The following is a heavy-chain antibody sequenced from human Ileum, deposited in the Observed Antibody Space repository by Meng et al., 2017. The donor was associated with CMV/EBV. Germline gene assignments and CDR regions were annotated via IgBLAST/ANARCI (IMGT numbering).Heavy chain of an antibody. CDR1: GYTFTDYY. CDR3: ARAPMTTVTMGDF. D-gene: IGHD4-11*01. Sequence: ASVKVSCKASGYTFTDYYIHWVRQAPGQGLEWMGWINPNGGATNSAQKFQGRVTLSRDTSINTVYMEMTSLTFDDTAVYYCARAPMTTVTMGDFWGQGMLVTVSS. V-gene: IGHV1-2*02. CDR2: INPNGGAT. J-gene: IGHJ4*02.